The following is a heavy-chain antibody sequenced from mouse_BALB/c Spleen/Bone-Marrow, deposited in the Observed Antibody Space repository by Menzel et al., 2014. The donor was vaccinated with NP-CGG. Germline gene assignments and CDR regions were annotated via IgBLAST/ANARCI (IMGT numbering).Heavy chain of an antibody. CDR1: GFELSRYW. J-gene: IGHJ3*01. Sequence: EVHLVKSGGGLVQPGGSLKLSCTASGFELSRYWMSWVRQAPGKGLEWIGEINPNSRTINYTPSLKERFIISRDNAKNTLYLQMSKVRSEDTALYFCASCGYYGWLAYWGQGTLVTVSA. D-gene: IGHD2-3*01. CDR3: ASCGYYGWLAY. V-gene: IGHV4-1*02. CDR2: INPNSRTI.